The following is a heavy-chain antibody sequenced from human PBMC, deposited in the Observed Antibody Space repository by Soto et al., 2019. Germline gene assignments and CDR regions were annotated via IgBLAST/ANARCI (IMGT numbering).Heavy chain of an antibody. CDR1: GFTFSSYG. D-gene: IGHD5-18*01. V-gene: IGHV3-30*18. J-gene: IGHJ5*02. Sequence: VGSLRLSCAASGFTFSSYGMHWVRQAPGKGLEWVAVISYDGSNKYYADSVKGRFTISRDNSKNMLYLKMNSLRAEDTAVYYCAKRGYGRYNWFDPWGQGTLVTVSS. CDR3: AKRGYGRYNWFDP. CDR2: ISYDGSNK.